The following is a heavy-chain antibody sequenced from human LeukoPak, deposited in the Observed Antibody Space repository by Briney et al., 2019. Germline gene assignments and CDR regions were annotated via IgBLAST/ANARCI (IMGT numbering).Heavy chain of an antibody. V-gene: IGHV1-46*01. CDR1: GYTFTSYY. D-gene: IGHD3-10*01. Sequence: GASVTVSCKTSGYTFTSYYIHWVRQAPGQGLEWMGMIKTNTGNTHYAQKFQGRVTMTRDTSTSTVYMELSSLRSEDTAVYYCARTITMVRGALDYWGQGTLVTVSS. J-gene: IGHJ4*02. CDR2: IKTNTGNT. CDR3: ARTITMVRGALDY.